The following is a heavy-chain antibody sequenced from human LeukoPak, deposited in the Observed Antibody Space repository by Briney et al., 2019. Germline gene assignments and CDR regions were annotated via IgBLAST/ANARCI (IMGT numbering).Heavy chain of an antibody. CDR3: ARTSSIADLDY. D-gene: IGHD6-6*01. CDR2: IYYSAST. Sequence: SETLSLTCTVSGGSISSYYWSWIRQPPGKGLEWIGYIYYSASTNYNPSLRSRVTISVDTSKNHFSLKLSSVTAADTAVYFCARTSSIADLDYWGQGTLVTVSS. CDR1: GGSISSYY. J-gene: IGHJ4*02. V-gene: IGHV4-59*01.